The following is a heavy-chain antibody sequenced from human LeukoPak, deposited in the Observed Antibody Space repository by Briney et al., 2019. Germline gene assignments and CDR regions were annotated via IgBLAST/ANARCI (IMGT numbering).Heavy chain of an antibody. D-gene: IGHD3-3*01. V-gene: IGHV3-74*01. CDR2: INSDGSYT. J-gene: IGHJ4*02. CDR3: ATSSGYFSYYFDY. CDR1: GFTFGSLW. Sequence: GGSLRLSCAASGFTFGSLWMHWVRQAPGKGLVWVSRINSDGSYTSYADFVKGRFTISRDSAKNTLYLQMNSLRAEDMAVYYCATSSGYFSYYFDYWGQGTLVTVSS.